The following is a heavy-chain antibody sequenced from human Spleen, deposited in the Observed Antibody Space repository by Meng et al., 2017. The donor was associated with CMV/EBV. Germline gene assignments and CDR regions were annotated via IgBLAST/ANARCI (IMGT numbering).Heavy chain of an antibody. CDR3: AKDLRGYCSTTSCYTDVFDI. CDR2: IGNTISRT. V-gene: IGHV3-23*01. J-gene: IGHJ3*02. Sequence: LSLTCAASTFTFSTYVMSWVRQAPGKGLEWVSTIGNTISRTYYVDSVKGRFTISRDNSKNTLYLQMNSLRAEDTAVYYCAKDLRGYCSTTSCYTDVFDIWGQGTMVTVSS. D-gene: IGHD2-2*02. CDR1: TFTFSTYV.